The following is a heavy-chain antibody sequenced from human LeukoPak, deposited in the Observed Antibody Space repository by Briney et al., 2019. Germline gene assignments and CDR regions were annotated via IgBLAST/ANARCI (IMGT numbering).Heavy chain of an antibody. CDR3: AGLRNYFDY. J-gene: IGHJ4*02. CDR1: GFTFSSYE. V-gene: IGHV3-48*03. CDR2: ISSSGSTI. Sequence: GGSLRLSCAASGFTFSSYEMNWVRQAPGKGLEWVSYISSSGSTIYYADSVKGRFTISRDNAKNSLYLQMNSLRAEDTAVYYCAGLRNYFDYWGQGTLVTVSS.